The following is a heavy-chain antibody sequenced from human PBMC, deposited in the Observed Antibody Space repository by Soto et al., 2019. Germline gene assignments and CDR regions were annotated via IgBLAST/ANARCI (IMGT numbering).Heavy chain of an antibody. CDR2: ISGSGGST. J-gene: IGHJ4*02. CDR3: AKARLHLGELSSLPLHFDY. D-gene: IGHD3-16*02. CDR1: GFTFSSYA. Sequence: GGSLRLSCAASGFTFSSYAMSWVRQAPGKGLEWVSAISGSGGSTYYADSVKGRFTISRDNSKNTLYLQMNSLRAEDTAVYYCAKARLHLGELSSLPLHFDYWGQGTLVTVSS. V-gene: IGHV3-23*01.